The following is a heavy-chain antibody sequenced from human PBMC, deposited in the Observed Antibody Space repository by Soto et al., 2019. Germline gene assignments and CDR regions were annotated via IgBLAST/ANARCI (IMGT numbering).Heavy chain of an antibody. CDR1: GFTFSSYS. V-gene: IGHV3-21*01. J-gene: IGHJ6*02. Sequence: GGSLRLSCAASGFTFSSYSMNWVRQAPGKGLEWVSSSSSSSTYIYYADSVKGRFTISRDNARNSLYLQMNSLRAEDTAVYFCARVYYSNLPYYFYYMDVWGQGTTVTVPS. CDR2: SSSSSTYI. CDR3: ARVYYSNLPYYFYYMDV. D-gene: IGHD4-4*01.